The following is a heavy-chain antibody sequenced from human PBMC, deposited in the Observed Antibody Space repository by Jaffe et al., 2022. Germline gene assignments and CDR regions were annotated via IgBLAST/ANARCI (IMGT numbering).Heavy chain of an antibody. D-gene: IGHD2-2*03. CDR3: ATSTPAGVTHVHDGYDI. Sequence: QIQLQESGPGLVKPSGTLTLTCSVSGVSIITTTWWSWVRQSPEKGLEWIGEIYHTGTANYNPSLKSRLTMSLDKSKNQFSLRLDSLTAADTAVYYCATSTPAGVTHVHDGYDIWGQGTLVTVSS. CDR1: GVSIITTTW. J-gene: IGHJ3*02. V-gene: IGHV4-4*02. CDR2: IYHTGTA.